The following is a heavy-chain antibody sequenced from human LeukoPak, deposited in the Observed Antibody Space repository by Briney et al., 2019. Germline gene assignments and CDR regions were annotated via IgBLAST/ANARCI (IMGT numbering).Heavy chain of an antibody. CDR3: ARGPWSAGYYYYGMDV. CDR2: IYHSGST. J-gene: IGHJ6*02. D-gene: IGHD6-19*01. V-gene: IGHV4-30-2*01. Sequence: SETLSLTCAVSGGSISGGGYSWSWIRQPPGKGLEWIGYIYHSGSTYYNPSLKSRVTISVARSKNQFSLKLSSVTAADTAVYYCARGPWSAGYYYYGMDVWGQGTTVTVSS. CDR1: GGSISGGGYS.